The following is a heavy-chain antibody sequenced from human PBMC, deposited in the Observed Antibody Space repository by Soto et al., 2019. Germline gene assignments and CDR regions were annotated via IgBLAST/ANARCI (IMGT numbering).Heavy chain of an antibody. J-gene: IGHJ4*02. V-gene: IGHV4-34*01. Sequence: QVQLQQWGAGLLKPSEPLSLTCAVYGGSFSGYYCSWIRQHPGKGLEWIGEINHSGRTNYNPSLTIRVTISVDTSKNQFSLKLNSVTAADTAVYYCARALGYTYGHLPIDYWGQGTLVTVSS. D-gene: IGHD5-18*01. CDR3: ARALGYTYGHLPIDY. CDR2: INHSGRT. CDR1: GGSFSGYY.